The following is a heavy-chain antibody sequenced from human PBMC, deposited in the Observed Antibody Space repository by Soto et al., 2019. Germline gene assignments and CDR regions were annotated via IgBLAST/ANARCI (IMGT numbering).Heavy chain of an antibody. Sequence: GGSLRLSCAASVFTFINYGMHWVRQAPGKGLEWVALVSNDGTTKYYADSVKGRFTISRDNSKNMLFLEMNSLRAEDTAVYYCATQGFCSGSSCYHAPDYWGQGTLVTVSS. D-gene: IGHD2-15*01. CDR2: VSNDGTTK. CDR3: ATQGFCSGSSCYHAPDY. V-gene: IGHV3-30*03. CDR1: VFTFINYG. J-gene: IGHJ4*02.